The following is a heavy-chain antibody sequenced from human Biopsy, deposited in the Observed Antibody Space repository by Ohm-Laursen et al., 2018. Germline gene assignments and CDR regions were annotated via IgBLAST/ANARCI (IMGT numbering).Heavy chain of an antibody. D-gene: IGHD3-16*01. CDR2: MYYSGST. Sequence: SDTLSLTCTVSGGSLNFYYWSWIRQPPGKGLEWIGYMYYSGSTKYSPSLKNRVTASFDTSRNQFSLKLTSMTPADTAVYYCVRGRSPATYWGQGALVIVSS. V-gene: IGHV4-59*07. J-gene: IGHJ4*02. CDR1: GGSLNFYY. CDR3: VRGRSPATY.